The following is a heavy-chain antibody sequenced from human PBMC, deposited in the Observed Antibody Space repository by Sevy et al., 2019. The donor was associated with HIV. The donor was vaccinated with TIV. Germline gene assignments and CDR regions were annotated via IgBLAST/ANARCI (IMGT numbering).Heavy chain of an antibody. CDR3: ARDGGYSDYGMDL. CDR1: GFTFSSYN. J-gene: IGHJ6*02. Sequence: GGSLRLSCVASGFTFSSYNFNWVRQAPGKGLELISFINSGSTIISHADSVKGRFTISRDSAKKSVYLQMNSLRFEDTAVYYCARDGGYSDYGMDLWGQGTTVTVSS. CDR2: INSGSTII. V-gene: IGHV3-48*01. D-gene: IGHD2-15*01.